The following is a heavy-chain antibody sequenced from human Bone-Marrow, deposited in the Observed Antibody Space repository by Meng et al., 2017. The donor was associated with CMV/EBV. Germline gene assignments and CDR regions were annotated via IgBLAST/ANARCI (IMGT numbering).Heavy chain of an antibody. Sequence: NSSCSYWRWIPQPPGKGLELIGSIYYSGSTYYTPSLKSRVTISVDTSKNQFSLKLSSVTAADTDVYYCASNYGSGSYYKRGVNYWGQGTLVTVSS. J-gene: IGHJ4*02. CDR1: NSSCSY. CDR3: ASNYGSGSYYKRGVNY. D-gene: IGHD3-10*01. CDR2: IYYSGST. V-gene: IGHV4-39*07.